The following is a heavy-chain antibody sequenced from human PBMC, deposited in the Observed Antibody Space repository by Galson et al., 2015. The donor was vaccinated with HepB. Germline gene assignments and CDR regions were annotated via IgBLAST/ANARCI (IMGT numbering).Heavy chain of an antibody. CDR3: ARVKGSSSSWYHQGGAFDI. CDR1: GFTFSSYS. J-gene: IGHJ3*02. V-gene: IGHV3-21*01. Sequence: SLRLSCAASGFTFSSYSMNWVRQAPGKGLEWVSSISSSSSYIYYADSVKGRFTISRDNAKNSLYLQMNSLRAEDTAVYYCARVKGSSSSWYHQGGAFDIWGQGTMVTVSS. D-gene: IGHD6-13*01. CDR2: ISSSSSYI.